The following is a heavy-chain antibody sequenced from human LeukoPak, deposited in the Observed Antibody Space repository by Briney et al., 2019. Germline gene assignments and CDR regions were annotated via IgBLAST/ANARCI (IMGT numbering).Heavy chain of an antibody. V-gene: IGHV3-23*01. CDR2: ISGSGGST. CDR3: ARSSTSCFDY. CDR1: GFTFSSYA. J-gene: IGHJ4*02. Sequence: QPRGSLRLSCAASGFTFSSYAMSWVRQAPGKGLEGVSAISGSGGSTYYADSVKGRFTVSRDNSKNTLYLQMNSLRAEDTAVYYCARSSTSCFDYWGQGTLVTVSS. D-gene: IGHD2-2*01.